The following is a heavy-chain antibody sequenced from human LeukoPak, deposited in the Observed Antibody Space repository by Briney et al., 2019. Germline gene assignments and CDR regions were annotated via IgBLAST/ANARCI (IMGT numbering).Heavy chain of an antibody. J-gene: IGHJ6*03. CDR3: ARSYSNYDYYYYYMDV. CDR1: GGTFSRYA. Sequence: ASVKVSCKASGGTFSRYAISWVRHAPGQGLEWMGRIIPIFGTANYAQTFQGRVTITADKSTSTAYMELSRLRSEDTAVYYCARSYSNYDYYYYYMDVWGKGTTVTVSS. D-gene: IGHD4-11*01. V-gene: IGHV1-69*06. CDR2: IIPIFGTA.